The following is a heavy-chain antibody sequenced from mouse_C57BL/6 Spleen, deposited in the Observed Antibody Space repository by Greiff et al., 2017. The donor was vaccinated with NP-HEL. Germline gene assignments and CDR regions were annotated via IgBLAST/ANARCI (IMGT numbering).Heavy chain of an antibody. CDR1: GYTFTSYW. CDR2: IDPNSGGT. D-gene: IGHD2-3*01. Sequence: QVQLQQPGAELVKPGASVKLSCKASGYTFTSYWMHWVKQRPGRGLEWIGRIDPNSGGTKYNEKFKSKATLTVDKPSSTAYMQLSSLTSEDSAVEYCARGGTIYDGYNEGPLDYWGQGTTLTVSA. V-gene: IGHV1-72*01. J-gene: IGHJ2*01. CDR3: ARGGTIYDGYNEGPLDY.